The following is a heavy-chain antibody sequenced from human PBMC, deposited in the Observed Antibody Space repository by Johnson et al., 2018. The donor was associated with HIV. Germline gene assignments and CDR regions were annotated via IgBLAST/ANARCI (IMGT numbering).Heavy chain of an antibody. V-gene: IGHV3-20*03. CDR3: ARKGDAFDI. Sequence: GRFTISRDNAKNSLYLQMNSLRAEDTAFYYCARKGDAFDIWGQGTKVTVSS. J-gene: IGHJ3*02.